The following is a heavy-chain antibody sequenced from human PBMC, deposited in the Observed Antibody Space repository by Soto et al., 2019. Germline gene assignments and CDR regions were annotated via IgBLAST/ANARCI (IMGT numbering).Heavy chain of an antibody. CDR2: ISYDGSNK. Sequence: GGSLRLSCAASGFTFSNYAMHWVRQAPGKGLDWVALISYDGSNKYYSDTVTGRFTISRDNSKNTLFMQMDSLRAEDTALFYCVSNFYDSTGFYYLGAFDAWGQGSVVTVSS. D-gene: IGHD3-22*01. CDR3: VSNFYDSTGFYYLGAFDA. V-gene: IGHV3-30-3*01. CDR1: GFTFSNYA. J-gene: IGHJ3*01.